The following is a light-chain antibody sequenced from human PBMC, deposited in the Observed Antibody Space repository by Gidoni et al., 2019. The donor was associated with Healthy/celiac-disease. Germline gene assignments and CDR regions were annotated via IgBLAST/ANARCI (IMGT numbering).Light chain of an antibody. J-gene: IGLJ1*01. CDR3: AAWDDSLNGYYV. CDR2: SNN. Sequence: QSVLTQPPSASGTPGQRVTISCSGSSSNIGSNTVNWYQQLQGTAPKLLIYSNNPRPSGVPDRFSGSKSGTSASLAISGLQSEDEADYYCAAWDDSLNGYYVFGTGTKVTVL. CDR1: SSNIGSNT. V-gene: IGLV1-44*01.